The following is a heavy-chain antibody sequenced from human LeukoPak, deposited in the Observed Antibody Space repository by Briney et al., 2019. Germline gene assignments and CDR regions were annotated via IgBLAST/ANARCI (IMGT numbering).Heavy chain of an antibody. CDR3: AKDMRPGGSYSYGMDV. Sequence: GSLRLSCAASGFTFSDYYMSWIRQAPGKGLEWVSYISSSGSTIYYADSVKGRFTISRDNAKNSLYLQMNSLRAEDTALYYCAKDMRPGGSYSYGMDVWGQGTTVTVSS. CDR2: ISSSGSTI. CDR1: GFTFSDYY. V-gene: IGHV3-11*01. J-gene: IGHJ6*02. D-gene: IGHD3-16*01.